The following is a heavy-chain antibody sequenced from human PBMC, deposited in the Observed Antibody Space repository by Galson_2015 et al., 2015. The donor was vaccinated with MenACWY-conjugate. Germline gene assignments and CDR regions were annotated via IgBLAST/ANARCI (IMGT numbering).Heavy chain of an antibody. Sequence: QVQLQESGPGLVKPSETLSLTCTVSGGSASSSGYYWTWIRRPPGKGLEWIGLIYDSGTTKYTPSLKGRVTISLDTSKNQVSLKLSSVTAADTAVYYCAREFSYWGQGTLVTVSS. CDR1: GGSASSSGYY. CDR3: AREFSY. D-gene: IGHD2/OR15-2a*01. V-gene: IGHV4-61*08. CDR2: IYDSGTT. J-gene: IGHJ4*02.